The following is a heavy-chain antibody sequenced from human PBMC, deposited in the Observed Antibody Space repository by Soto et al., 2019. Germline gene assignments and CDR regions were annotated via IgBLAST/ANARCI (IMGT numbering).Heavy chain of an antibody. CDR2: IKLDGSEK. J-gene: IGHJ4*02. CDR1: GFTFSSYW. D-gene: IGHD2-8*01. CDR3: ARQYTYGRV. V-gene: IGHV3-7*01. Sequence: PGGSLRLSCAASGFTFSSYWMSWVRQAPGKGLEWVATIKLDGSEKYYVDSVKGRFTISRDNAQNSVYLQMHSLRAEDTAVYYCARQYTYGRVWGQGTLVTVSS.